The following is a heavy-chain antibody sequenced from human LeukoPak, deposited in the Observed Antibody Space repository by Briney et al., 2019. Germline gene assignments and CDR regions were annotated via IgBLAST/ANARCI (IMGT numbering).Heavy chain of an antibody. Sequence: GGSLRLSCATSGLTLDTYAMTWVRQAPGKGLEWVSTISGNGGSTYYAGSVKGRFAISKDISKSTLYLAMNSLTSEDTAIYFCATRGNYYGYFDSWGQGTLVTVSS. CDR2: ISGNGGST. J-gene: IGHJ4*02. CDR3: ATRGNYYGYFDS. D-gene: IGHD5-18*01. CDR1: GLTLDTYA. V-gene: IGHV3-23*01.